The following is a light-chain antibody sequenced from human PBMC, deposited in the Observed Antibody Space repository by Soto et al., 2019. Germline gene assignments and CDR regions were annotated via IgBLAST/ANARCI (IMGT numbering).Light chain of an antibody. J-gene: IGKJ4*01. CDR2: DAS. CDR3: QQYDSYPLT. CDR1: QSISSW. Sequence: DIQITQSPSTLSASVGDRVTITCRASQSISSWLAWYQQKPGKAPKLLIYDASSLDSGVPSRFSGSGSGTEFTLTITSLQPDDFATYYCQQYDSYPLTFGGGTRVEIK. V-gene: IGKV1-5*01.